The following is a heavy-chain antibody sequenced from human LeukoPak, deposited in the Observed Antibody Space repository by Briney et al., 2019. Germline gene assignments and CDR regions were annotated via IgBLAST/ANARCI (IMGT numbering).Heavy chain of an antibody. V-gene: IGHV1-2*02. D-gene: IGHD6-13*01. Sequence: GASVKVSCKASGYTFTGYYMHWVRQAPGKGLEWMGGFDPEDGETIYAQKFQGRVTMTRDTSISTAYMELSRLRSDDTAVYYCARGISSSSRLLGYWGQGTLVTVSS. CDR3: ARGISSSSRLLGY. CDR2: FDPEDGET. J-gene: IGHJ4*02. CDR1: GYTFTGYY.